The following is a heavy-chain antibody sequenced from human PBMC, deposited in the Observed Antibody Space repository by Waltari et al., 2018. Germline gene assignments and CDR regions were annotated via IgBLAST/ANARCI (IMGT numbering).Heavy chain of an antibody. V-gene: IGHV3-30*01. J-gene: IGHJ5*02. Sequence: QVQLVESGGGVVQPGRSLRLSCEASGFTFSSYAMHWVRQAPGKGLEWVAVISYDGSNKYYADSVKGRFTISRDNSKNTLYLQMNSLRAEDTAVYYCASQTGGFDPWGQGTLVTVSS. CDR2: ISYDGSNK. CDR3: ASQTGGFDP. CDR1: GFTFSSYA. D-gene: IGHD3-10*01.